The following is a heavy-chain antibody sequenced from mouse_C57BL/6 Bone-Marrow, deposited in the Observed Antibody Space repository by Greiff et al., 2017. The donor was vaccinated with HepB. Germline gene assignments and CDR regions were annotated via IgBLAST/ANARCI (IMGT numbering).Heavy chain of an antibody. Sequence: VQLVESGAELARPGASVKLSCKASGYTFTSYGISWVKQRTGQGLEWIGEIYPRSGNTYYNEKFKGKATLTADKSSSTAYMELRSLTSEDSAVYFCARGYYYGSSSPPQNYAMDYWGQGTSVTVSS. CDR1: GYTFTSYG. V-gene: IGHV1-81*01. D-gene: IGHD1-1*01. CDR3: ARGYYYGSSSPPQNYAMDY. J-gene: IGHJ4*01. CDR2: IYPRSGNT.